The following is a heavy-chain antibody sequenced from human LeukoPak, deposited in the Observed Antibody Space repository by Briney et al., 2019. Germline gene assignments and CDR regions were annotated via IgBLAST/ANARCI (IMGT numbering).Heavy chain of an antibody. D-gene: IGHD3-22*01. CDR3: ARDGEYYDSSGSYFDY. CDR1: GGTFSSYA. V-gene: IGHV1-46*01. CDR2: VNPSSGST. J-gene: IGHJ4*02. Sequence: ASVKVSCKASGGTFSSYAISWVRPAPGQGLEWMGIVNPSSGSTSYAQKFQGRVTMTRDTSTSTFYMELRSLKSEDTAVYFCARDGEYYDSSGSYFDYWGQGTLVTVSS.